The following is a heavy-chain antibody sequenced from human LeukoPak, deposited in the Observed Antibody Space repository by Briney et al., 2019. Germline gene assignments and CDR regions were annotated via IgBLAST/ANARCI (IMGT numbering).Heavy chain of an antibody. V-gene: IGHV4-31*03. CDR2: IYYSGST. CDR1: GGSISSGGYY. J-gene: IGHJ4*02. D-gene: IGHD2-15*01. CDR3: ARVYCSGGSCYFDY. Sequence: SQPLSLPCTVSGGSISSGGYYWSWIRQHPGQGLEWIGYIYYSGSTYYNPSLKSRVTISVDTSKNQFSLKLSSVTAADTAVYYCARVYCSGGSCYFDYWGQGTLVTVSS.